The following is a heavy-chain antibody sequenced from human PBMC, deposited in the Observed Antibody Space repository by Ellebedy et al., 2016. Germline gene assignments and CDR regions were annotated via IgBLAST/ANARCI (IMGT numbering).Heavy chain of an antibody. CDR2: IWYDGSNK. CDR3: ARDLMRWHKGGYYYYYYMDV. Sequence: GGSLRLXCAASGFTFSSYGMHWVRQAPGKGLEWVAVIWYDGSNKYYADSVKGRFTISRDNSKNTLYLQMNSLRAEDTAVYYCARDLMRWHKGGYYYYYYMDVWGKGTTVTVSS. CDR1: GFTFSSYG. D-gene: IGHD3-16*01. V-gene: IGHV3-33*01. J-gene: IGHJ6*03.